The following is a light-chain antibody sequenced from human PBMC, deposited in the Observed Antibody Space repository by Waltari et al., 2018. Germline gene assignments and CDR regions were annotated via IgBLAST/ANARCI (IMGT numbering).Light chain of an antibody. J-gene: IGKJ1*01. CDR2: AAS. Sequence: DIQMTQSPSSLSASVGDRVTITCRASQSISSYLNWYQQNPVKAPKLLIYAASSLQSGVPSRFGGSGAGTDFTLTISSLQPEDVATYYCQQSYSTPQTFGQGTKVEIK. CDR3: QQSYSTPQT. CDR1: QSISSY. V-gene: IGKV1-39*01.